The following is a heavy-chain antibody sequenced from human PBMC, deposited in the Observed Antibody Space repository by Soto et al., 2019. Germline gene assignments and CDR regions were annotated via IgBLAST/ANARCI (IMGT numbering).Heavy chain of an antibody. D-gene: IGHD4-17*01. V-gene: IGHV4-4*02. CDR1: GGSISSSNW. Sequence: SETLSLTCAVSGGSISSSNWWSWVRQPPGKGLEWIGSIYYSGSTYYNPSLKSRVTISVDTSKNQFSLKLTSVTAADTAVYYCATMGTPVTGLYYFDYWGQGTLVTVSS. CDR2: IYYSGST. CDR3: ATMGTPVTGLYYFDY. J-gene: IGHJ4*02.